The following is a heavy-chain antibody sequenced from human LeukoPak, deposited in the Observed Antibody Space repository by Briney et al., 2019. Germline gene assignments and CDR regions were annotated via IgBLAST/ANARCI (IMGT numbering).Heavy chain of an antibody. J-gene: IGHJ6*03. V-gene: IGHV4-59*11. Sequence: SETLSLTCTVSGGFISSHYWSWIRQPPGKGLEGIGYIYYSGSTTYNHSLKSRVTISVDTSKNQFSLKLSSVTAADTAVYYCARALRDYDILTGYYKDYYYYMDVWGKGTTVTVSS. CDR1: GGFISSHY. CDR2: IYYSGST. CDR3: ARALRDYDILTGYYKDYYYYMDV. D-gene: IGHD3-9*01.